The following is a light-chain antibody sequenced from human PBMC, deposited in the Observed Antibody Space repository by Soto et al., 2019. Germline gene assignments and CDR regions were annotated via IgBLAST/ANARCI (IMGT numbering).Light chain of an antibody. CDR3: LQDYIYPWT. J-gene: IGKJ1*01. Sequence: IQMTQSPSTLSASVGDRVTITCRASQGIRNDLGWYQQKPGKAPKLLIYAASSLHSGVPSRFSGSGYGTDFTLTISSLQPEDFATYYCLQDYIYPWTFGQGTKVDI. CDR1: QGIRND. V-gene: IGKV1-6*01. CDR2: AAS.